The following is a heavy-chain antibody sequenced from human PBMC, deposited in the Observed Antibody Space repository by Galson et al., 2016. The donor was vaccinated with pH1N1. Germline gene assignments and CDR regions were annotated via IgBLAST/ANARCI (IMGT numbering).Heavy chain of an antibody. CDR2: ISGSGGRK. D-gene: IGHD4-17*01. CDR3: AKGGYGDYGLDVFDI. CDR1: GSNSDYN. J-gene: IGHJ3*02. Sequence: SLRLSCAASGSNSDYNMNWVRLAPGKGLEWFSSISGSGGRKHYADSVQGRFIISRDNSKNPLYLQMNSLRAGDTALYFCAKGGYGDYGLDVFDIWGQGTMVIVSS. V-gene: IGHV3-23*01.